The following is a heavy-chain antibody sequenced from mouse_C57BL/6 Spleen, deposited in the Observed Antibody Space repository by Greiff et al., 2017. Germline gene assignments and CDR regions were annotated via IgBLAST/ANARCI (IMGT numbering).Heavy chain of an antibody. CDR2: IDPETGGT. Sequence: QVQLQQSGAELVRPGASVTLSCKASGYTFTDYEMHWVKQTPVHGLEWIGAIDPETGGTDYTQKFKGKAILTADKSSSTAYMELRSLTSEASAVYYCTLYGKYGGKDWGQGTTLTVSS. CDR3: TLYGKYGGKD. D-gene: IGHD2-1*01. J-gene: IGHJ2*01. V-gene: IGHV1-15*01. CDR1: GYTFTDYE.